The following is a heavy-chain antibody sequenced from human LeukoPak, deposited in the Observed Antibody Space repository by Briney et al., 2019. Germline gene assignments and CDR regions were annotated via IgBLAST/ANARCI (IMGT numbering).Heavy chain of an antibody. J-gene: IGHJ6*02. CDR3: ARHDGVGGYYYGMDV. Sequence: SETLSLTCTVSVGSITSYYWSWIRQPPGKGLEWIGYIYHTGSTSYHPSLNSRVTISVDTSENQFSLKLRSVTAADTAVYYCARHDGVGGYYYGMDVWGQGTTVTVSS. V-gene: IGHV4-59*08. D-gene: IGHD1-26*01. CDR2: IYHTGST. CDR1: VGSITSYY.